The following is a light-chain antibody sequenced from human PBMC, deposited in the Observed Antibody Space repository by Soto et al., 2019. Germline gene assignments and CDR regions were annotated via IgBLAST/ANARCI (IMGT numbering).Light chain of an antibody. V-gene: IGKV1-9*01. CDR3: QQLDSMPIT. Sequence: IQLTQSPASLSASVGDRVAITCRASQGIRSYLALYQQKPGEAPKLLISIASILQSGVPSRFSGSGSGTDFVLTISSLQPEDSATYYCQQLDSMPITFGQGTRLEIK. CDR1: QGIRSY. CDR2: IAS. J-gene: IGKJ5*01.